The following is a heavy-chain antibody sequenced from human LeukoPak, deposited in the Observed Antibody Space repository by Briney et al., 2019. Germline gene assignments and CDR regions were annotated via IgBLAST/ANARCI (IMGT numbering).Heavy chain of an antibody. D-gene: IGHD3-3*01. J-gene: IGHJ5*02. CDR2: INHSGST. V-gene: IGHV4-34*01. Sequence: SETLSLTCAVDGGSFSGYYWSWIRLPPGKGLEWIGEINHSGSTNYNPFLKSRVTISVDTSKNQFSLKLSSVTAADTAVYYCARAAHLRFLEENWFDPWGQGTLVTVSS. CDR3: ARAAHLRFLEENWFDP. CDR1: GGSFSGYY.